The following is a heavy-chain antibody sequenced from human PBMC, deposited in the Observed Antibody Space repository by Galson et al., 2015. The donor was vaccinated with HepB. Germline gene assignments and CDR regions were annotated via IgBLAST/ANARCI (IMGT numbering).Heavy chain of an antibody. CDR3: ARDAYSYDPYYFDY. CDR1: GYTFTSYG. J-gene: IGHJ4*02. V-gene: IGHV1-18*04. Sequence: SVKVSCKASGYTFTSYGISWVRQAPGQGLEWMGWISAYNGNTNYAQKLQGRVTMTTDTSTSTAYMELRSLRSDDTAVYYCARDAYSYDPYYFDYWGREPWSPSPQ. CDR2: ISAYNGNT. D-gene: IGHD5-18*01.